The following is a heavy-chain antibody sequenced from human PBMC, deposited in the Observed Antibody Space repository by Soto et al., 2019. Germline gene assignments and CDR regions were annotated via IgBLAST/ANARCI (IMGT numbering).Heavy chain of an antibody. CDR2: ISYDGSNK. CDR3: AKDRSWQLGIFDY. Sequence: QVQLVESGGGVVQPGRSLRLSCAASGFTFSSYGMHWVRQAPGKGLEWVAVISYDGSNKYYADSVKGRFTISRDNSKNTLYLQMNSLRAEDTAVYYCAKDRSWQLGIFDYWGQGTLVIVSS. J-gene: IGHJ4*02. V-gene: IGHV3-30*18. CDR1: GFTFSSYG. D-gene: IGHD6-13*01.